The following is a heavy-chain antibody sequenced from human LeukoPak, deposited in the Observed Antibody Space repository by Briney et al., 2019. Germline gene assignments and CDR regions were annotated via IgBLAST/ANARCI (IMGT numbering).Heavy chain of an antibody. CDR3: ARYAEMALLLAFDF. V-gene: IGHV3-49*04. CDR1: GFKFGSYA. CDR2: VRSRPYGGTA. Sequence: PGGSLRLSCTGSGFKFGSYAMSWVRQAPGKGLEWLGFVRSRPYGGTADHAASVKGRFTVSRDDSQSIAYLQMNSLKTEDTAVYYCARYAEMALLLAFDFWGQGILVTVSS. D-gene: IGHD5-24*01. J-gene: IGHJ4*02.